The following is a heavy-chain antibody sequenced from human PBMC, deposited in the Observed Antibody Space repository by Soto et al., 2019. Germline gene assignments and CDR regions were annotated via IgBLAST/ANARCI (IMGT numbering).Heavy chain of an antibody. CDR2: IDYSGST. J-gene: IGHJ6*02. CDR3: DRDGPYYYGFDV. V-gene: IGHV4-30-4*01. CDR1: GDSISNSDYY. Sequence: PSETLSLTCTLSGDSISNSDYYWNWIRQSPGKGLEWIASIDYSGSTYYNPSLKSRVVISADTSKNLFSLKLRSVTTADTALYVCDRDGPYYYGFDVWGQGTTVTVSS.